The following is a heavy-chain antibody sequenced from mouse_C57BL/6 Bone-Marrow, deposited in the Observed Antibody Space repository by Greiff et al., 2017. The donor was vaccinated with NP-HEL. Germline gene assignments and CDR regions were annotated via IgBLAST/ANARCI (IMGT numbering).Heavy chain of an antibody. CDR1: GYSITSGYY. CDR2: ISYDGSN. D-gene: IGHD2-10*02. Sequence: DVKLVESGPGLVKPSQSLSLTCSVTGYSITSGYYWNWIRRFPGNKLEWVGSISYDGSNNYNQSFKNRISITRDTSKNQFFLKLNSVTAEDTATYYCARAYVNYLDYWGQGTTLTVSS. V-gene: IGHV3-6*01. J-gene: IGHJ2*01. CDR3: ARAYVNYLDY.